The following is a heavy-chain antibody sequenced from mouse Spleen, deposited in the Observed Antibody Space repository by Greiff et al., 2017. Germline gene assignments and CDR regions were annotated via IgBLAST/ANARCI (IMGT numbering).Heavy chain of an antibody. V-gene: IGHV1-66*01. D-gene: IGHD3-1*01. J-gene: IGHJ2*01. CDR1: GYSFTSYY. CDR2: IFPGSGNT. Sequence: QVQLKQSGAELARPGASVKISCKASGYSFTSYYIHWVKQRPGQGLEWIGWIFPGSGNTKYNEKFKGKATLTADTSSSTAYMQLSSLTSEDSAVYFCAREASGYFDYWGQGTTLTVSS. CDR3: AREASGYFDY.